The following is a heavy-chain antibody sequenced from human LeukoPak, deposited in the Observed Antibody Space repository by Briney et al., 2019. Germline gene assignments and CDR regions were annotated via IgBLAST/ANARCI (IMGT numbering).Heavy chain of an antibody. CDR3: AREVPGYSFDY. Sequence: SETLSLTCTVSSGSISTSNYYWGWIRQPPGKGLEWIGSIYYSGSTYYNPSLKSRVTISVDTSKNQFSLKLSSVTAADTAVYYCAREVPGYSFDYWGQGTLVTVSS. V-gene: IGHV4-39*07. J-gene: IGHJ4*02. D-gene: IGHD6-13*01. CDR2: IYYSGST. CDR1: SGSISTSNYY.